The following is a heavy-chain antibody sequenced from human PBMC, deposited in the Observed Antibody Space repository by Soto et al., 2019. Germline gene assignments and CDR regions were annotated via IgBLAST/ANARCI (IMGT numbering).Heavy chain of an antibody. D-gene: IGHD1-20*01. CDR3: TRERYHYGLDV. Sequence: EVLLVESGGGLVQPGGSLRLSCAVSGFIFSDHYMDWVRQAPGKGLEWVGRSGDKANSYTIQYAASVKGRFIISRDDSTNSLYLQMNSLKSEDTAVYYCTRERYHYGLDVWGQGTTVTVSS. V-gene: IGHV3-72*01. J-gene: IGHJ6*02. CDR2: SGDKANSYTI. CDR1: GFIFSDHY.